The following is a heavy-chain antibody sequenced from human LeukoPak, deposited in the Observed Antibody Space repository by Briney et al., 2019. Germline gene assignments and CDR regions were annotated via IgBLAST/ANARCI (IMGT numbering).Heavy chain of an antibody. Sequence: GGSLRLSCAASGFTFSSYSMNWVRQAPGKGLEWVSSISSSSSYIYYADSVKGRFTISRDNAKNSLYLQMNSLRAEDTAVYYCATVPAAMPTFYYGMDVWGQGTTVTVSS. J-gene: IGHJ6*02. D-gene: IGHD2-2*01. CDR3: ATVPAAMPTFYYGMDV. CDR2: ISSSSSYI. CDR1: GFTFSSYS. V-gene: IGHV3-21*01.